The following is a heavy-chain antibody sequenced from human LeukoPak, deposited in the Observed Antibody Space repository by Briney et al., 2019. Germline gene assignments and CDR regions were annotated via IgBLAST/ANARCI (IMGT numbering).Heavy chain of an antibody. CDR2: ISSGSTST. CDR1: GFTLSRQN. Sequence: PGGALRLSLAAPGFTLSRQNMNWGRPAPGKGLEWVSSISSGSTSTFYADSVKGRFTISRDNAKNSMYLQMDSLRAEDTALYYCARYSGAYRDYWGQGTLVTVSS. J-gene: IGHJ4*02. CDR3: ARYSGAYRDY. V-gene: IGHV3-21*01. D-gene: IGHD1-26*01.